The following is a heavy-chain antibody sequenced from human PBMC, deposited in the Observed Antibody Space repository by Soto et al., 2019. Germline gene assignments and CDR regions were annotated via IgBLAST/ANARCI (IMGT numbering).Heavy chain of an antibody. J-gene: IGHJ4*02. CDR1: GGSISSGGYY. CDR3: AGVGGDEFGGSGGFDY. Sequence: PSETLSLTCTVSGGSISSGGYYWSWIRQHPGKGLEWIGYIYYSGSTYYNPSLKSRVTISVDTSKNQFSLKLRSVTAADTAVYYCAGVGGDEFGGSGGFDYWGQGTLVTVSS. D-gene: IGHD2-21*01. V-gene: IGHV4-31*03. CDR2: IYYSGST.